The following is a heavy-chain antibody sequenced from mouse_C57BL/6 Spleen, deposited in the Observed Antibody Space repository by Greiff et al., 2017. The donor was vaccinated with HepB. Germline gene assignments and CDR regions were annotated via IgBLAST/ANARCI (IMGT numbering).Heavy chain of an antibody. D-gene: IGHD2-4*01. V-gene: IGHV5-9*01. CDR3: ARHDYDRGYYFDY. J-gene: IGHJ2*01. CDR2: ISGGGGNT. Sequence: EVKLMESGGGLVKPGGSLKLSCAASGFTFSSYTMSWVRQTPEKRLEWVATISGGGGNTYYPDSVKGRFTISRDNATNTLYLQMSSLRSEDTALYYCARHDYDRGYYFDYWGQGTTLTVSS. CDR1: GFTFSSYT.